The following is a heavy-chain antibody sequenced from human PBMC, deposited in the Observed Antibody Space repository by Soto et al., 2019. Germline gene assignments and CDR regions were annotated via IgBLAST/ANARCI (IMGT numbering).Heavy chain of an antibody. D-gene: IGHD3-3*01. J-gene: IGHJ6*02. Sequence: GASVKVSCRASGYTFTGYYMHWVRQAPGQGLEWMGWINPNSGGTNYAQKFQGWVTMTRDTSISTAYMELSRLRSDDTAVYYCARDREFDFWSGPYPEYYYYGMDVWGQGTTVTVSS. CDR3: ARDREFDFWSGPYPEYYYYGMDV. V-gene: IGHV1-2*04. CDR1: GYTFTGYY. CDR2: INPNSGGT.